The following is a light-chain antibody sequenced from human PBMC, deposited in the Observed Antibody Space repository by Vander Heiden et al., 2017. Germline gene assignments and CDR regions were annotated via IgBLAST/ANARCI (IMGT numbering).Light chain of an antibody. CDR3: GTWDSSLGVFYV. J-gene: IGLJ1*01. CDR1: SSNIGASY. CDR2: ENN. Sequence: PPSVSAAPGQKVTISCSGSSSNIGASYVPWYQQLPGTAPKLLIYENNKRPSGIPDRFSGSKSDTSATLGITGLQTGDEADYYCGTWDSSLGVFYVFGTGTKVTVL. V-gene: IGLV1-51*02.